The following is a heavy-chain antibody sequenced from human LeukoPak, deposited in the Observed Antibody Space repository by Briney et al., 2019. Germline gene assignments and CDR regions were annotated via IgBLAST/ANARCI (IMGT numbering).Heavy chain of an antibody. J-gene: IGHJ4*02. D-gene: IGHD1-1*01. Sequence: ASVKVSCKASGYTFTSNYMHWVRQAPGQGLEWMGIIDPSGGSTSYAQKFQGRVTMTRDTSTSTVYMELSSLRSEDTAVHYCARDNTTTGPFDYWGQGTLVTVSS. CDR3: ARDNTTTGPFDY. CDR2: IDPSGGST. V-gene: IGHV1-46*01. CDR1: GYTFTSNY.